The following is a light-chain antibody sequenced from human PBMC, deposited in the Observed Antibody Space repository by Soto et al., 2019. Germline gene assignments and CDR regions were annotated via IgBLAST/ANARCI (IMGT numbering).Light chain of an antibody. V-gene: IGLV1-44*01. Sequence: QAVVTQPPSASGTPGQRVTISCSGSSSNIGSNFVSWYQRLPGTAPKLLIYSINQRPSGVPDRFSGSKSGTSASLAISGLQSDDEADYFCASWDGSLNVPVFGGGTKLAVL. CDR3: ASWDGSLNVPV. CDR2: SIN. J-gene: IGLJ3*02. CDR1: SSNIGSNF.